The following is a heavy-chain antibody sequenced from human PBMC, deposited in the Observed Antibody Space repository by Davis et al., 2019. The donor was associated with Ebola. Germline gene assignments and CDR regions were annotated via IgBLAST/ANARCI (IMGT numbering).Heavy chain of an antibody. Sequence: SVKVSCKTSGGTFSSFAFSWVRQATGQGLEWVGGIVPLFDTTTYGQKFQGRVSIIADESTTTVYMELSSLKSEDTAVYYCWSALYCTNGVCPNYYYGMDVWGQGTTVTVSS. CDR3: WSALYCTNGVCPNYYYGMDV. D-gene: IGHD2-8*01. J-gene: IGHJ6*02. CDR1: GGTFSSFA. CDR2: IVPLFDTT. V-gene: IGHV1-69*13.